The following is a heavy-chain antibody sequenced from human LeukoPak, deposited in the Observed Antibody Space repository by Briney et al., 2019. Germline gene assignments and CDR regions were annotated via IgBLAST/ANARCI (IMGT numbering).Heavy chain of an antibody. D-gene: IGHD3-10*01. CDR2: IYYSGST. J-gene: IGHJ4*02. Sequence: PSETLSLTCTVSGGSISSYYWSRIRQPPGKGLEWIGYIYYSGSTNYNPSLKSRVTISVDTSKNQFSLKLSSVTAADTAVYYCARVVSDWGYGSGITDYWGQGTLVTVSS. V-gene: IGHV4-59*08. CDR3: ARVVSDWGYGSGITDY. CDR1: GGSISSYY.